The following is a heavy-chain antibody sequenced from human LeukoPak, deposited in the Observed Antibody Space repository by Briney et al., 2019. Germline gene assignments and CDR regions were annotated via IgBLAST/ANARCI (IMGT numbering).Heavy chain of an antibody. Sequence: PGGSLRLSCVASGFTFSNYWMDWVRHPPGKGLVWVSCVKNEGSSTTYAGCVKGRFTISRDNAKNTLYLQMNRLRAEDTAVYYCATDLFGSSRVYCGQGTLVTASS. D-gene: IGHD3-10*01. CDR2: VKNEGSST. CDR1: GFTFSNYW. V-gene: IGHV3-74*01. J-gene: IGHJ4*02. CDR3: ATDLFGSSRVY.